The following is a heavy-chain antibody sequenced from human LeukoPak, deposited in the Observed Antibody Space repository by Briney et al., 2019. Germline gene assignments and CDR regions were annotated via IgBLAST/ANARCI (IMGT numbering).Heavy chain of an antibody. D-gene: IGHD4-17*01. J-gene: IGHJ6*03. CDR3: ARESGDYYYYMDV. Sequence: GGSLRLSCAASGFTFNTYAMSWVRQAPGKGLEWVSAISDSGGSAYYADSVKGRFTISRDNAKNSLYLQMNSLRAEDTAVYYCARESGDYYYYMDVWGKGTTVTVSS. CDR1: GFTFNTYA. V-gene: IGHV3-23*01. CDR2: ISDSGGSA.